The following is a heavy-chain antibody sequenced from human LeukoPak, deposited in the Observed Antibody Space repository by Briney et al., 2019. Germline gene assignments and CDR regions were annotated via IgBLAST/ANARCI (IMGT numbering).Heavy chain of an antibody. D-gene: IGHD6-19*01. Sequence: SETLSLTCTVSGGSISSSYWSWIRQPPGKALEWIGYIYYSGSTNYNPSLKSRVTISVDPSKNQFSLKLNSVTAADTAVYYCAKTVAGYWYFDLWGRGTLVTVSS. CDR3: AKTVAGYWYFDL. J-gene: IGHJ2*01. CDR2: IYYSGST. CDR1: GGSISSSY. V-gene: IGHV4-59*08.